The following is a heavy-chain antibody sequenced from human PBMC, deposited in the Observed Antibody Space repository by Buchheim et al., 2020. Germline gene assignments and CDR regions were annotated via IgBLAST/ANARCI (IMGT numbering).Heavy chain of an antibody. D-gene: IGHD6-13*01. CDR3: ARDSTSSSCPMDV. Sequence: QVQLQQWGAGLLKPSETLSLTCAVYGGSFSGYYWSWIRQPPGKGLEWIGEINHSGSTNYNPSLKNRVTISVDTSKNQFSLKLSSVTAADTAVYYCARDSTSSSCPMDVWGQGTT. CDR2: INHSGST. CDR1: GGSFSGYY. J-gene: IGHJ6*02. V-gene: IGHV4-34*01.